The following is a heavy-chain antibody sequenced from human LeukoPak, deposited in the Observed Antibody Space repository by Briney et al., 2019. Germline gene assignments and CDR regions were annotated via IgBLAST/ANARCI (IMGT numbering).Heavy chain of an antibody. CDR2: IYHSGST. Sequence: SETLSLTCTVSGYSISSGYYWGWIRQPPGKGLEWIGSIYHSGSTYYNPSLKSRATISVDTSKNQFSLKLSSVTAADTAVYYCARGRYSYGDNWFDPWGQGTLVTVSS. V-gene: IGHV4-38-2*02. J-gene: IGHJ5*02. D-gene: IGHD5-18*01. CDR3: ARGRYSYGDNWFDP. CDR1: GYSISSGYY.